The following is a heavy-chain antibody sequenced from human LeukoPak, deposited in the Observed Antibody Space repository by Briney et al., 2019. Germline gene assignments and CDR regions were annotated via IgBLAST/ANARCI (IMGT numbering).Heavy chain of an antibody. CDR2: INAGNGNT. Sequence: GASVKVSCKASGYTFTRYAMHWVRQSPGQRLEWMGWINAGNGNTKYSQKFQGRVTITRDTSASTAYMELSSLRSEDTAVYYCARVGAAGTRFDFDYWGKATLVTVSS. CDR1: GYTFTRYA. D-gene: IGHD6-13*01. CDR3: ARVGAAGTRFDFDY. J-gene: IGHJ4*02. V-gene: IGHV1-3*01.